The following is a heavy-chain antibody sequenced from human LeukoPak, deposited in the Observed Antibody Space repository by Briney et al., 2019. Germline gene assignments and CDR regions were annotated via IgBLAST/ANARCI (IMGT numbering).Heavy chain of an antibody. CDR3: ARDSYSGSYSAFDI. D-gene: IGHD1-26*01. Sequence: PSETLSLTCAVYGGSFSGYYWSWIRQPPGKGLEWIGEINHSGSTNYNPSLKSRVTISVDTSKNQFSLKLSSVTAADTAVYYCARDSYSGSYSAFDIWGQGTMVTVSS. J-gene: IGHJ3*02. CDR1: GGSFSGYY. CDR2: INHSGST. V-gene: IGHV4-34*01.